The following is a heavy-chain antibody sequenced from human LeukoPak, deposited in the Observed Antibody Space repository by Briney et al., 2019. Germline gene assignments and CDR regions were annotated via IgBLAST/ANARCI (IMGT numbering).Heavy chain of an antibody. CDR2: ISYDGSNK. CDR3: ARDTSKNYYGSDY. J-gene: IGHJ4*02. V-gene: IGHV3-30*04. CDR1: GFTFSSYA. Sequence: GGSLRLSCAASGFTFSSYAMHWVRQAPGKGLEWVAVISYDGSNKYYADSVKGRFTISRDNSKNTLYLQMNSLRAEDTAVYYCARDTSKNYYGSDYWGQGTLVTVSS. D-gene: IGHD3-10*01.